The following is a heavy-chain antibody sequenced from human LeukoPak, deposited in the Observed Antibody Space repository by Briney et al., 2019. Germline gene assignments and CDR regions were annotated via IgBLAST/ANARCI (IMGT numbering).Heavy chain of an antibody. J-gene: IGHJ4*02. CDR1: GYTFTGYY. CDR2: INPNSGGT. V-gene: IGHV1-2*02. Sequence: ASVKVSCKASGYTFTGYYMHWVRQAPGQGLEWMGWINPNSGGTNYAQKFQGRVTMTRDTSISTAYMELSRLRSDDTAVYYCARDMCSSTSCYRRFDYWGQGTLVTVSS. D-gene: IGHD2-2*02. CDR3: ARDMCSSTSCYRRFDY.